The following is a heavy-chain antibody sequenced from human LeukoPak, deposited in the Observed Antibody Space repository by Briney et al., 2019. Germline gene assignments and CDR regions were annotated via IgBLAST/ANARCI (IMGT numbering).Heavy chain of an antibody. CDR2: ISFDGSER. V-gene: IGHV3-30*03. D-gene: IGHD4-11*01. Sequence: GGSLRLSCAASGFTFTTFGMHWVRQAPGKGLEWVAVISFDGSERYYADSVKGRFTISRDNSKDTLFLQMNSLTPEDTAVYYCRAATRYLSNYFDYWGQGVLVTVSS. CDR1: GFTFTTFG. CDR3: RAATRYLSNYFDY. J-gene: IGHJ4*02.